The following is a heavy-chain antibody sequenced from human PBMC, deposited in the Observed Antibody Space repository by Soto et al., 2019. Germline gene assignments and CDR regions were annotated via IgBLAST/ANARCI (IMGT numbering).Heavy chain of an antibody. V-gene: IGHV4-34*01. J-gene: IGHJ4*02. Sequence: SETLSLTCAVYGGSFSGYYWSWIRQPPGKGLEWIGEINHSGSTNYNPSLKSRVTISVDTSKNQFSLKLTSVTAADTAVYYCAREKVGATIGYYWGQGTLVTVSS. CDR2: INHSGST. CDR3: AREKVGATIGYY. CDR1: GGSFSGYY. D-gene: IGHD1-26*01.